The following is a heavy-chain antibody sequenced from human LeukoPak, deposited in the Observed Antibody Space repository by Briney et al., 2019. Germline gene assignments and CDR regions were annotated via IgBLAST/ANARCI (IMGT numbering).Heavy chain of an antibody. D-gene: IGHD2-2*01. CDR3: XXXXXXXXXXXXXSTSCPFDY. CDR2: IYYSGST. CDR1: GGSISSSSYY. Sequence: PSETLSLTCTVSGGSISSSSYYWGWIRQPPGKGLEWIGSIYYSGSTYYNPSLKSRVTISVDTSKNQFSLTLSSVTAADTAVYXXXXXXXXXXXXXXXSTSCPFDYWGQGTLVTVSS. V-gene: IGHV4-39*01. J-gene: IGHJ4*02.